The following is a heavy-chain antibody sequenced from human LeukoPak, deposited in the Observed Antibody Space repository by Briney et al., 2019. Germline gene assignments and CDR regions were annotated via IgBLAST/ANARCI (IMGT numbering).Heavy chain of an antibody. CDR3: ARLRQWLVPNYFDY. CDR1: GGSFSGYY. D-gene: IGHD6-19*01. J-gene: IGHJ4*02. Sequence: SETLSLTCAVYGGSFSGYYWSWIRQPPGKGLEWIGEINHSGSTNYNPSLKSRVTISVDTSKNQFSLKLSSVTAADTAVYYCARLRQWLVPNYFDYWGQGTPVTVSS. V-gene: IGHV4-34*01. CDR2: INHSGST.